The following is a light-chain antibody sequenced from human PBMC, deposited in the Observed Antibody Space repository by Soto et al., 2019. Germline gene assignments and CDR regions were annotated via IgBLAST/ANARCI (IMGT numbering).Light chain of an antibody. Sequence: EIVLTQSQATLSVSLGERATLSCRASQSISKNLAWYQQKPGQTPRLLIYGASTRATGVPARFSGTGSGTDFTLTISNLQSADFAVYYCQRYNEWPLTFGGGTKVEI. V-gene: IGKV3-15*01. CDR2: GAS. J-gene: IGKJ4*01. CDR3: QRYNEWPLT. CDR1: QSISKN.